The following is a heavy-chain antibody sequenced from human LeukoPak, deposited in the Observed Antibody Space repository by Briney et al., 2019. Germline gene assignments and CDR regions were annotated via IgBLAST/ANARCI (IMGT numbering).Heavy chain of an antibody. V-gene: IGHV4-59*01. D-gene: IGHD6-13*01. Sequence: SGTLSLTCTASGGTFSSYDMSWVRQPPGKGLEWIGYIYYSGSTNYNPSLKSRVTISVDTSKNQFSLKLSSVTAADTAVYYCAIDRKDDYSNSWTRPYLYMDVWGKGTTVTVSS. CDR3: AIDRKDDYSNSWTRPYLYMDV. J-gene: IGHJ6*03. CDR1: GGTFSSYD. CDR2: IYYSGST.